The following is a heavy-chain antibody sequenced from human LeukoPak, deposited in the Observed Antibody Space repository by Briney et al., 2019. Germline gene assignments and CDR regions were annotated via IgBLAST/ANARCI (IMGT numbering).Heavy chain of an antibody. Sequence: SVKVSCKASGGTFSSYAISWVRQAPGQGLEWMGGIIPIFATANYAQKFQGRVTITADESTSTAYMELSSLRSEDTAVYYCASSLVSQYYYYGMDVWGQGTTVTVSS. CDR3: ASSLVSQYYYYGMDV. D-gene: IGHD6-13*01. CDR2: IIPIFATA. V-gene: IGHV1-69*13. CDR1: GGTFSSYA. J-gene: IGHJ6*02.